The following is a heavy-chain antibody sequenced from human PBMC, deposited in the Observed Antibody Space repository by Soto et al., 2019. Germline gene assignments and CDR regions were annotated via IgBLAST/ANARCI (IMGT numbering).Heavy chain of an antibody. CDR1: GFSLTTSGVG. D-gene: IGHD3-3*01. CDR2: IYWDDDK. Sequence: QITLNESGPTVVSPTETLTLTCRFSGFSLTTSGVGVGWIRQSPGKAPEWLARIYWDDDKRYSASLKSRLTITKDTSKNQVVLPVSDLDPTDTATYYCAHRVLRTVFGLVTTTSIYFDFWGQGTPVAVSS. V-gene: IGHV2-5*02. J-gene: IGHJ4*02. CDR3: AHRVLRTVFGLVTTTSIYFDF.